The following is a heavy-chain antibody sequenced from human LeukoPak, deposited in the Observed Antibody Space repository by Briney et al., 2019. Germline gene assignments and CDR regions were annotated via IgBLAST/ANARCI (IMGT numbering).Heavy chain of an antibody. Sequence: PGGSLRLSCAASGFTFGLYSMTWVRQAPGKGLEWVGRIKSKNDGGTTDYAAPVKGRFTISRDNSKNTLYLQMNSLRAEDTAVYYCASTQRGDYFDYWGQGTLVTVSS. J-gene: IGHJ4*02. CDR1: GFTFGLYS. V-gene: IGHV3-15*01. CDR3: ASTQRGDYFDY. CDR2: IKSKNDGGTT. D-gene: IGHD2-15*01.